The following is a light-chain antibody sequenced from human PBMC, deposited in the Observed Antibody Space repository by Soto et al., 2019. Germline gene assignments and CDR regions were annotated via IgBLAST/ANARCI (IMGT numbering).Light chain of an antibody. CDR3: QQYGSSPPT. CDR2: GAS. Sequence: EIVLTQSPATLSLSPGERATLSCGASQRVATNYLAWYERKPGQAPRLLIYGASSRATDIPGRFSGSGSGTDFTLTITRLEPEDFAVYYCQQYGSSPPTFGQGTKVEMK. V-gene: IGKV3-20*01. J-gene: IGKJ1*01. CDR1: QRVATNY.